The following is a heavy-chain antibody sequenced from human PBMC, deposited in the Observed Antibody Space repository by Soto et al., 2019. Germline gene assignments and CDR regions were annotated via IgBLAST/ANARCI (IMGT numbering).Heavy chain of an antibody. Sequence: QVQLVESGGGVVQPGRSLRLSCAASGFTFSSYDMHWVRHAPGKGLEWVAVISYDGSNKYYADSVKGRFTISRDNSKNTLYLQMNSLRAEDTAVYYCARGRYYFDYWGQGTLVTVSS. V-gene: IGHV3-30-3*01. CDR2: ISYDGSNK. J-gene: IGHJ4*02. CDR1: GFTFSSYD. D-gene: IGHD3-10*01. CDR3: ARGRYYFDY.